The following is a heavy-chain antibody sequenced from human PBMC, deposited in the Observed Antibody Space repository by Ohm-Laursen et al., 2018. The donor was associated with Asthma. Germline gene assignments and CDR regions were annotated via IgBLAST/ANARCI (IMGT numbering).Heavy chain of an antibody. CDR3: ARDGAESSIAARNFDY. Sequence: SLRLSCAAPGFTFSGCAMSWVRQAPGKGLEWVSGISGNGGSTYYTDSVKGRFTISRDNAKNSLYLQMNSLRAEDTAVYYCARDGAESSIAARNFDYWGQGTLVTVSS. V-gene: IGHV3-23*01. J-gene: IGHJ4*02. CDR1: GFTFSGCA. CDR2: ISGNGGST. D-gene: IGHD6-6*01.